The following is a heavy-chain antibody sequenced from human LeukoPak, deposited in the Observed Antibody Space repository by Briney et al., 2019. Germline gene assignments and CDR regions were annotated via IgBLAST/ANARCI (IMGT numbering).Heavy chain of an antibody. V-gene: IGHV3-23*01. J-gene: IGHJ4*02. Sequence: PGGSLRLSCAASGFTFSAYGMSWVRQAPGKELEWVSHISDTVRDTWYANSVKGRFIISRDNSRDTVYLQMSSLRPEDTALYFCAKDNYGGIFASWGQGTLVTVSS. D-gene: IGHD4-17*01. CDR1: GFTFSAYG. CDR3: AKDNYGGIFAS. CDR2: ISDTVRDT.